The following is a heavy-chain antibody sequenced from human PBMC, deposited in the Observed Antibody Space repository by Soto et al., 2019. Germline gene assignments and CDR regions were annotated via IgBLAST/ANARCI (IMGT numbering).Heavy chain of an antibody. CDR1: GFTFSSHA. V-gene: IGHV3-30*04. CDR2: LSYDGTNE. CDR3: ARDPIVMFWGPNWFDS. J-gene: IGHJ5*01. Sequence: QVQLVESGGGVVQPGRSLRLSCAASGFTFSSHAMHWVRQAPGKGLEWVAGLSYDGTNEYLVDSVRGRFTISRDNSKNTLYLQMNNLRAEDTAIYYCARDPIVMFWGPNWFDSWGQGSLVTVSS. D-gene: IGHD3-16*01.